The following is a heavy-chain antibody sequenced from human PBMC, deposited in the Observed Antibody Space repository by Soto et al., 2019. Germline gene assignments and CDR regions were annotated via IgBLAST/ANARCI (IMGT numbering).Heavy chain of an antibody. V-gene: IGHV4-61*01. CDR2: VYYSGST. D-gene: IGHD3-10*01. Sequence: QVQLQESGPGLVKPSETLSLTCTVSGGSVRSGTYFWSWIRQPPGKGLEWIGCVYYSGSTNYNPSRKSTCTXXGXSXXHPVSWKLSAVPAADPAVYYCATDRGGGRVGSFDCWGQGILVPVSS. CDR1: GGSVRSGTYF. CDR3: ATDRGGGRVGSFDC. J-gene: IGHJ4*02.